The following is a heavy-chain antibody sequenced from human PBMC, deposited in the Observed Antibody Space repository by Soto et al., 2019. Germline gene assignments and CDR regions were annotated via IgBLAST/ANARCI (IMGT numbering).Heavy chain of an antibody. CDR2: IFRDGKT. J-gene: IGHJ4*02. CDR1: GLTVSSNY. V-gene: IGHV3-53*01. Sequence: PGGSLRLSCAASGLTVSSNYMSWVRRAPGKALEWVAIIFRDGKTYHAASVKGRFTVSRDNSKNTVDLQMNSLRAEDTAVYYCAKGDFDSWGQGTLVTVSS. D-gene: IGHD3-16*01. CDR3: AKGDFDS.